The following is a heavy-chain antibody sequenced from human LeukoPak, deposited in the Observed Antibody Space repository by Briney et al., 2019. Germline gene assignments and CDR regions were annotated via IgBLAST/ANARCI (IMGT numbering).Heavy chain of an antibody. D-gene: IGHD6-19*01. J-gene: IGHJ4*02. V-gene: IGHV3-43*02. CDR1: RFPLDDYA. Sequence: GGSLRLSCAASRFPLDDYAMHWARQAPRQGLQWVSLISGDGGSTYYADSLNGRFTISRDNSKNSLYLQMNSLRTEDTASYYCAKDIRAPSGCYYFDYWGQGTLVTVSS. CDR2: ISGDGGST. CDR3: AKDIRAPSGCYYFDY.